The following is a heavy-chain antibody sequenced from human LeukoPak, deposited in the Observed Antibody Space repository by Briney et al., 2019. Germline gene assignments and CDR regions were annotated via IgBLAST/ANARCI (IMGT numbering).Heavy chain of an antibody. J-gene: IGHJ4*02. D-gene: IGHD3-10*01. CDR2: INPNGGST. CDR1: GYTLTSYY. CDR3: TTRGHLRGIDH. V-gene: IGHV1-46*01. Sequence: ASVKVSCKASGYTLTSYYMYWVRQAPGQGLEWMGIINPNGGSTSYAQKFQGRVIMTRDTSTSTVYMELTSLRSEDTAVYYCTTRGHLRGIDHWGQGTLVTVSS.